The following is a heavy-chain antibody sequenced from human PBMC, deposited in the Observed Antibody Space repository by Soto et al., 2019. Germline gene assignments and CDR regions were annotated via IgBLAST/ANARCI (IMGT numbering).Heavy chain of an antibody. J-gene: IGHJ4*02. CDR1: GGSISSSSYY. CDR3: ARKDYFDY. CDR2: IYYSGST. V-gene: IGHV4-39*01. Sequence: SETLSLTCTVSGGSISSSSYYWGWIRQPPGKGLEWIGSIYYSGSTYYNPSLKSRVTISVDTSKNQFSLKLSSVTAADTAVYYCARKDYFDYWGQGTLVTVSS.